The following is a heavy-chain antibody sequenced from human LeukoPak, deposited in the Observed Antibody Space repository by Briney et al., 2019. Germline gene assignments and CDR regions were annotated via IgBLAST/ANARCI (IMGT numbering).Heavy chain of an antibody. D-gene: IGHD3-22*01. Sequence: SETLSLTCTVSGYSISSGYYWGWIRPPPGKGLEWIGNIYPGGTTYYNPSLKTRVTISVDTSKNQFSLKLNSVTAADTAVYYCAGDRYDYDSSGYYYNCLDPWGQGTLVTVSS. CDR1: GYSISSGYY. CDR3: AGDRYDYDSSGYYYNCLDP. J-gene: IGHJ5*02. CDR2: IYPGGTT. V-gene: IGHV4-38-2*02.